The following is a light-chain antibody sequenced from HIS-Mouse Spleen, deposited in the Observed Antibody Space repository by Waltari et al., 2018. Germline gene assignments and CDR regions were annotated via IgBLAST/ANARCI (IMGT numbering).Light chain of an antibody. V-gene: IGKV4-1*01. J-gene: IGKJ4*01. CDR2: WAT. CDR3: QQYYSTPLT. CDR1: QSVLYNSNNKHY. Sequence: DIVMTQSPDSLAVSLGERATINCKSSQSVLYNSNNKHYLAWYQQKPGQPPKLLIYWATTRHSGVPDRFSGSGSGTDFTLTISSLQAEDVAVYYCQQYYSTPLTFGGGTKVEIK.